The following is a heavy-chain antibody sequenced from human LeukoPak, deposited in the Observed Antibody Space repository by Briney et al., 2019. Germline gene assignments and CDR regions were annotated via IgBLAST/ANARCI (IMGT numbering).Heavy chain of an antibody. Sequence: GGSLRLSCVASGFTFSSYWMHRVRQAPGKGPVWVSRIKSDGSTNYADSVKGRFTISRDNAKNTVSLQMNSLRAEDTGVYFCARAPSEIGGYYPEYFRHWGQGTLVTVSS. V-gene: IGHV3-74*01. CDR3: ARAPSEIGGYYPEYFRH. CDR1: GFTFSSYW. J-gene: IGHJ1*01. D-gene: IGHD3-22*01. CDR2: IKSDGST.